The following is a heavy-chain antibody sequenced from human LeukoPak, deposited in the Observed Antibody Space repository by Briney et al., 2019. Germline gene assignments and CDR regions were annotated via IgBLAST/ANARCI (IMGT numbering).Heavy chain of an antibody. CDR2: INPNSGGT. D-gene: IGHD5-18*01. V-gene: IGHV1-2*02. J-gene: IGHJ6*03. CDR3: ARDSIDVQLSYYYYYMDV. Sequence: GASVKVSCKASGYTFTGYYMHWVRQAPGQGLEWMGWINPNSGGTNYAQKFQGRVTMTRDTSISTAYMELSRLRSDDTAVYYCARDSIDVQLSYYYYYMDVWGKGTTVTVS. CDR1: GYTFTGYY.